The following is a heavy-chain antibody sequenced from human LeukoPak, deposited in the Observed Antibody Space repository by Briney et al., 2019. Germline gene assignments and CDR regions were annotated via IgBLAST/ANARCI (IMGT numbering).Heavy chain of an antibody. CDR3: ARDRNQYSSSWYTGNWFDP. Sequence: SGGSLRLSCAASGFTFSSYAMHWVRQAPGKGLEWVAVISYDGSNKYYADSVKGRFTISRDNSKNTLYLQMNSLRAEDTAVYYCARDRNQYSSSWYTGNWFDPWGQGTLVTVSS. V-gene: IGHV3-30-3*01. D-gene: IGHD6-13*01. J-gene: IGHJ5*02. CDR2: ISYDGSNK. CDR1: GFTFSSYA.